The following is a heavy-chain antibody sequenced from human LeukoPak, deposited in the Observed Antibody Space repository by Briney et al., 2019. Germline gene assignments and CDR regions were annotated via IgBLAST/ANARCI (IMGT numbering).Heavy chain of an antibody. CDR1: GFTFSSYA. J-gene: IGHJ4*02. CDR3: AREPGDLAFDY. CDR2: ISGSGGNT. Sequence: GGSLRLSCAASGFTFSSYAMSWVRQAPGKGLEWVSIISGSGGNTYNADSVKGRFTISRDNSKNTLYLQMNSLRAEDTAVYYCAREPGDLAFDYWGQGTLVTVSS. D-gene: IGHD3-10*01. V-gene: IGHV3-23*01.